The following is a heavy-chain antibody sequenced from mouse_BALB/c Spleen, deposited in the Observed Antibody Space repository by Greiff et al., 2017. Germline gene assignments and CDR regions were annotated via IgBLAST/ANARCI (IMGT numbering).Heavy chain of an antibody. CDR1: GFTFSSYA. V-gene: IGHV5-6-5*01. CDR2: ISSGGST. J-gene: IGHJ1*01. CDR3: ARGRDWYFDV. Sequence: EVKLQESGGGLVKPGGSLKLSCAASGFTFSSYAMSWVRQTPEKRLEWVASISSGGSTYYPDSVKGRFTISRDNARNILYLQMSSLRSEDTAMYCCARGRDWYFDVWGAGTTVTVSS.